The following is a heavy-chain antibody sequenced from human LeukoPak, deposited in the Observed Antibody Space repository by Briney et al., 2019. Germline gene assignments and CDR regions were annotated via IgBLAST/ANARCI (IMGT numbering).Heavy chain of an antibody. CDR1: GYTFTSYG. Sequence: GASVKVSCKASGYTFTSYGISWVRQAPGQGLEWMGWISAYNGNTNYAQKLQGRVTMTTDTSTSTAYMELRSLRSDDTAVYYCARARYYDFWSGYYEDYMDVWGKGTTVTVSS. J-gene: IGHJ6*03. CDR2: ISAYNGNT. D-gene: IGHD3-3*01. V-gene: IGHV1-18*01. CDR3: ARARYYDFWSGYYEDYMDV.